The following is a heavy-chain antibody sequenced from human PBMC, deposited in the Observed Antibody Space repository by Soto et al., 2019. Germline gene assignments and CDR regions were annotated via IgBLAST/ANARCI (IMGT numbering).Heavy chain of an antibody. CDR3: VKDESINWYSGHFRH. D-gene: IGHD6-13*01. V-gene: IGHV3-9*01. J-gene: IGHJ1*01. CDR2: INWNSGII. Sequence: EVQLVESGGGLVQPGRSLRLSCAASGFTFDDYAMHWVRQVPGKGLEWVSGINWNSGIIGYGDSVKGRFAISRDNAKNSLHLQMNSLSAEDTAFYYCVKDESINWYSGHFRHWGQGTRVTVSS. CDR1: GFTFDDYA.